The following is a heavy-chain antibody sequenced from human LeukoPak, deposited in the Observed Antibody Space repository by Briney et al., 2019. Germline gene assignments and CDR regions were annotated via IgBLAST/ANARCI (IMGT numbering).Heavy chain of an antibody. Sequence: GGSLRLSCVASGFTFSTHAMHWVRQAPGKGLEYVSGITINGGSTYYLNSVKGRFTVSRDNSKNTLFLQMGSLRAEDMAVYYCVRAIYGDYASTDYYYYRLDVWGHGTTVTVSS. CDR2: ITINGGST. CDR1: GFTFSTHA. V-gene: IGHV3-64*01. D-gene: IGHD4-17*01. CDR3: VRAIYGDYASTDYYYYRLDV. J-gene: IGHJ6*02.